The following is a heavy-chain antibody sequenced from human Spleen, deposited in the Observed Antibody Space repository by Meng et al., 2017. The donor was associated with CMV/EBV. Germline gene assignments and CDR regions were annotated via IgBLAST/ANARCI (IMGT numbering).Heavy chain of an antibody. CDR1: GGAVNSFNSY. J-gene: IGHJ4*02. V-gene: IGHV4-61*01. CDR3: ARDRYYRYVDY. CDR2: IYHSGRV. Sequence: SETLSLTCTVSGGAVNSFNSYWGWIRQPPGKGLEWIGYIYHSGRVDYNSSLWSRVTISVDTSKNQFSLKLNSVTAADTAVYYCARDRYYRYVDYWGQGTLVTVSS. D-gene: IGHD2-15*01.